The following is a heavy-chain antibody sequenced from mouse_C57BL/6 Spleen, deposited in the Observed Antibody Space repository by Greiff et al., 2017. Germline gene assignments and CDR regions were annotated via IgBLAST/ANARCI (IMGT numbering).Heavy chain of an antibody. J-gene: IGHJ4*01. Sequence: VQLQQPGAELVMPGASVKLSCKASGYTFTSYWMHWVKQRPGQGLEWIGEIDPSDSYTNYNHKFKGKSTLTVDKSSSTAYMQLSSLTSEDSAVYYFARSTEDYAMDYWGQGTSVTVSS. CDR2: IDPSDSYT. CDR3: ARSTEDYAMDY. V-gene: IGHV1-69*01. CDR1: GYTFTSYW.